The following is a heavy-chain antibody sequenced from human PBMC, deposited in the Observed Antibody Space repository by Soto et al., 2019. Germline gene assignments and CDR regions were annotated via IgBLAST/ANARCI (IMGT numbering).Heavy chain of an antibody. V-gene: IGHV1-18*01. J-gene: IGHJ4*02. CDR1: GYTFTSYG. D-gene: IGHD1-26*01. CDR2: ISAYNGNT. Sequence: QVQLVQSGAEVKKPGASVKVSCKASGYTFTSYGISWVRQAPGQGLEWMGWISAYNGNTNYAQKLQGRVTMTTDTTTSTAKKELRSIRSDDTVVYYCARDQGGRYYYWCQGTLVTVSS. CDR3: ARDQGGRYYY.